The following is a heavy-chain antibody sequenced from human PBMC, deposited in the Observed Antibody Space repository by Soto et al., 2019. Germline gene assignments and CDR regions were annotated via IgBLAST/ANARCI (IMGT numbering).Heavy chain of an antibody. CDR1: GFTFSSYA. Sequence: EVQLLESGGGLVQPGGSLRLSCAASGFTFSSYAMSWVRQAPGKGLEWVSAISGSGGSTYYADSVKGRFTISRDNSKKTLYLQMNSLRAEDTAVYYCAKDQGYDFWSGYRDYWGQGTLVTVSS. J-gene: IGHJ4*02. CDR2: ISGSGGST. V-gene: IGHV3-23*01. D-gene: IGHD3-3*01. CDR3: AKDQGYDFWSGYRDY.